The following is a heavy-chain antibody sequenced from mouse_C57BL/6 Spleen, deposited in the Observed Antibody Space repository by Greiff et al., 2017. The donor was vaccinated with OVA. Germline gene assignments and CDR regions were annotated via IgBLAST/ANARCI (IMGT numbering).Heavy chain of an antibody. CDR2: ISNLAYSI. Sequence: EVHLVESGGGLVQPGGSLKLSCAASGFTFSDYGMAWVRQAPRKGPEWVAFISNLAYSIYYADTVTGRFTISRENAKNTLYLEMSSLRSEDTAMYYCARQGESAYYAMDYWGQGTSVTVSS. CDR3: ARQGESAYYAMDY. V-gene: IGHV5-15*01. J-gene: IGHJ4*01. CDR1: GFTFSDYG.